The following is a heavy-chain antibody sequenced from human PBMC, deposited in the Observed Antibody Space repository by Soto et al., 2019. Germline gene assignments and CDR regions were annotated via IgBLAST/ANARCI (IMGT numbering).Heavy chain of an antibody. CDR3: ARDRVAIFGVVIPYYYGMDV. J-gene: IGHJ6*02. Sequence: SSETLSLTCTVSGGSISSGDYYWSWIRQPPGKGLEWIGYIYYSGSTYYNPSLKSRVTISVDTSKNQFSLKLSSVTAADTAVYYCARDRVAIFGVVIPYYYGMDVWGQGTTVTVSS. D-gene: IGHD3-3*01. CDR2: IYYSGST. V-gene: IGHV4-30-4*01. CDR1: GGSISSGDYY.